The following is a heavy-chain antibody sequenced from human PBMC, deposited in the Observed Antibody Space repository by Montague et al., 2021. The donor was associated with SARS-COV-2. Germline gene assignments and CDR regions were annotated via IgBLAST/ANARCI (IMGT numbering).Heavy chain of an antibody. D-gene: IGHD3-16*01. CDR2: IYHSGNT. CDR3: AREYRIELWQTNWYFGL. J-gene: IGHJ2*01. Sequence: SETLSLTCSVSGGSISGYYWSWIRQPPEKGLEWIGYIYHSGNTKYNPSLKSRVSISVDTSKNQFSLRLSSVTAADTAVYYCAREYRIELWQTNWYFGLWGRGTLVTVSS. CDR1: GGSISGYY. V-gene: IGHV4-59*01.